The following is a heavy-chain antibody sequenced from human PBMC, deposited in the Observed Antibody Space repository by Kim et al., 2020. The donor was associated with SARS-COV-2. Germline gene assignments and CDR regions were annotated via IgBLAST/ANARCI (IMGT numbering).Heavy chain of an antibody. CDR2: IYYSGST. J-gene: IGHJ4*02. CDR1: GGSISSYY. D-gene: IGHD6-13*01. CDR3: AREARGIAAASV. Sequence: SETLSLTCTVSGGSISSYYWSWIRQPPGKVLEWIGYIYYSGSTNYNPSLKTRVTISVDTSKNQFSLKLSSVTAADTAVYYCAREARGIAAASVWGQGTLVTASS. V-gene: IGHV4-59*13.